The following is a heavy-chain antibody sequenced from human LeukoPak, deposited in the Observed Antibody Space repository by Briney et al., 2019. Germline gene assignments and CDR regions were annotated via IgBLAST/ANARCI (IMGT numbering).Heavy chain of an antibody. CDR2: ISGSGHNT. CDR1: GFTFSSYP. D-gene: IGHD1-20*01. CDR3: ARAPYNWNDRRHDAFDI. J-gene: IGHJ3*02. Sequence: PGGSLRLSCTASGFTFSSYPMSWVRQAPGKGLEWVSAISGSGHNTYYADSVKGRFTISRDNSKNTLYLQMNSLRAEDTAVYYCARAPYNWNDRRHDAFDIWGQGTMVTVSS. V-gene: IGHV3-23*01.